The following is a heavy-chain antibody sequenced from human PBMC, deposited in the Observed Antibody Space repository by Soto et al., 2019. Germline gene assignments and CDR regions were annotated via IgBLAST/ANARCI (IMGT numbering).Heavy chain of an antibody. CDR3: ASAISAKCSGGSCYLPVHY. V-gene: IGHV4-61*01. D-gene: IGHD2-15*01. Sequence: SETLSLTCTVSGGSVSSGSYYWSWIRQPPGKGLEWIGYIYYSGSTNYNPSLKSRVTISVDTSKNQFSLKLSSVTAADTAVYYCASAISAKCSGGSCYLPVHYWGQGTLVTVSS. J-gene: IGHJ4*02. CDR2: IYYSGST. CDR1: GGSVSSGSYY.